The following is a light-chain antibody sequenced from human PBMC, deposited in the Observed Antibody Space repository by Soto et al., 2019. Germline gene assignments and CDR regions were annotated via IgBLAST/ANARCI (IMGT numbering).Light chain of an antibody. CDR3: QQYNKWPLT. CDR1: QSVSGD. Sequence: EIVMTQSPATLSVSPGERATLSCRASQSVSGDLAWYQQKPGQAPRLLIYGAFTEATDIPTRFSGSGSGTEFTLTISGLQSEDFAVYYCQQYNKWPLTFGGGTKVEIK. CDR2: GAF. J-gene: IGKJ4*01. V-gene: IGKV3-15*01.